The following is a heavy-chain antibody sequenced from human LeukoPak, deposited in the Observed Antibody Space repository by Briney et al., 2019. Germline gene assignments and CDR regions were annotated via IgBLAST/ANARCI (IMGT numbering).Heavy chain of an antibody. V-gene: IGHV3-74*01. CDR2: INTDGSST. CDR3: ARDPGFYYFDY. Sequence: GGSLRLSCAASGFTFSSYWMHWVRQAPGKGLVWVSRINTDGSSTNYAGSVKGRFTISRDNAKNTLYLQMNSLRAEDTAMYYCARDPGFYYFDYWGQATLVTV. CDR1: GFTFSSYW. J-gene: IGHJ4*02.